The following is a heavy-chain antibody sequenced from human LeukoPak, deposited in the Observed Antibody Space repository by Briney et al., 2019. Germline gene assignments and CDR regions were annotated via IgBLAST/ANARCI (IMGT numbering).Heavy chain of an antibody. J-gene: IGHJ3*02. D-gene: IGHD4-17*01. CDR1: RYTFTGYY. CDR2: INPNSGGT. CDR3: ARSYGDYVRAKNAFDI. V-gene: IGHV1-2*02. Sequence: GASVQVSFKASRYTFTGYYMHWVRQAPGQGREWMGLINPNSGGTNYAQKVQGRVTMTRDTSISTAYMELSRLRSDDTAVYYCARSYGDYVRAKNAFDIWGQGTMVTVSS.